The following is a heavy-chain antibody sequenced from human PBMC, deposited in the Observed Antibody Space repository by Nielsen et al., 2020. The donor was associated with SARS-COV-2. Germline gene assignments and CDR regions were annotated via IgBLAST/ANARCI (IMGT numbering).Heavy chain of an antibody. J-gene: IGHJ4*02. CDR3: AKGSY. CDR1: GFIFDDYA. V-gene: IGHV3-9*01. CDR2: ISWNSGSI. Sequence: SLKISCAASGFIFDDYAMHWVRQAPGKGLEWVSGISWNSGSIGYADSVKGRFTISRDNAKNSLYLQMNSLRAEDTALYYCAKGSYWGQGTLVTVSS.